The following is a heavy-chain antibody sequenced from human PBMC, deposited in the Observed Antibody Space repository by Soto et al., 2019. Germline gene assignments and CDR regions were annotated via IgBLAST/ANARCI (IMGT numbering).Heavy chain of an antibody. Sequence: GGSLRLSCAASGFTFSSFAMSWVRQAPGKGLDWVSAISGSGGSTYYADSVKGRFTISRDNSKNTLYLQMNSLRAEDTAVYYCAKDLYSRRTTIFGVVTPNFDYWGQGTLVTVSS. CDR1: GFTFSSFA. CDR3: AKDLYSRRTTIFGVVTPNFDY. J-gene: IGHJ4*02. D-gene: IGHD3-3*01. V-gene: IGHV3-23*01. CDR2: ISGSGGST.